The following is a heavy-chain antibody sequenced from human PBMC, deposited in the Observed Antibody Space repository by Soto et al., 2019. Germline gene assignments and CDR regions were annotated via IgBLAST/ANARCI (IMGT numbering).Heavy chain of an antibody. CDR1: GGTFSSYT. CDR3: AADLAPTDPYNWFEP. D-gene: IGHD1-1*01. CDR2: INPSGGST. Sequence: ASVKVSCKASGGTFSSYTISWVRQAPGQRLEWMGIINPSGGSTSYAQKFQGRVTMTRDTSTSTVYMELSSLRSEDTAVYYCAADLAPTDPYNWFEPWGQGTLVTVSS. J-gene: IGHJ5*02. V-gene: IGHV1-46*01.